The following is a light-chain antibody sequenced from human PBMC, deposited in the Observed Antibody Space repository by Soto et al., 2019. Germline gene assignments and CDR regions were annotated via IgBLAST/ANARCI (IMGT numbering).Light chain of an antibody. Sequence: EMVLTRSPGTVSVSAGESITFSVSASKSISCNLAWHQQKPGKTPKRLIYVAYTRATGFTATFSGSGSGTDFTLTITSLQSDDFAVYYCQQYNCWPLTFGGGTKVDFK. CDR1: KSISCN. CDR3: QQYNCWPLT. J-gene: IGKJ4*02. CDR2: VAY. V-gene: IGKV3-15*01.